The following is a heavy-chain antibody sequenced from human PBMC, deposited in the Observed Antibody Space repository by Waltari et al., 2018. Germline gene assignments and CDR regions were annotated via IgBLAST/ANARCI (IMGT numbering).Heavy chain of an antibody. CDR1: GITVSTNY. J-gene: IGHJ4*02. CDR3: AGLAGDF. D-gene: IGHD3-10*01. Sequence: VQLVESGGGLIQPGGSLRLACAASGITVSTNYMSWVRQAPGKGLEWVSVVYSGGNTYYADSVKGRFTISRDNSKSTVYLQMNSLRAEDTAVYFCAGLAGDFWGQGTLVTVSS. V-gene: IGHV3-53*01. CDR2: VYSGGNT.